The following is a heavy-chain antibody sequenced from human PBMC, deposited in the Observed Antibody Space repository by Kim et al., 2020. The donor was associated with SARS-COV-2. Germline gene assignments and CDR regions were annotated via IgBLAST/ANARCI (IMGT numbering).Heavy chain of an antibody. CDR1: GFTFSRYS. CDR3: ARGGFAAAGSNHSYYYH. Sequence: GGSLRLSCAASGFTFSRYSMNWVRQAPGKGLEWVSPIRSSSSYIYYADSVKGRFTISRANANNSLYLPTNSLRAADTDVYYCARGGFAAAGSNHSYYYH. V-gene: IGHV3-21*01. J-gene: IGHJ6*03. CDR2: IRSSSSYI. D-gene: IGHD6-13*01.